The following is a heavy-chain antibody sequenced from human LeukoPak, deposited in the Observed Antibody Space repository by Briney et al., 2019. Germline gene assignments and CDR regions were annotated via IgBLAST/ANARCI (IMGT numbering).Heavy chain of an antibody. V-gene: IGHV3-64*01. CDR1: GFMFSTYA. CDR3: ARGRSAAEYDAFDI. J-gene: IGHJ3*02. CDR2: INTYGGST. D-gene: IGHD2-15*01. Sequence: GGSLRLSCEVSGFMFSTYAMHWVRQAPGKGPEFVSGINTYGGSTHYAKSVKGGFTISIDNSKNTLYLQMGSLRAEDTAVYYCARGRSAAEYDAFDIWGQGTLVTVSS.